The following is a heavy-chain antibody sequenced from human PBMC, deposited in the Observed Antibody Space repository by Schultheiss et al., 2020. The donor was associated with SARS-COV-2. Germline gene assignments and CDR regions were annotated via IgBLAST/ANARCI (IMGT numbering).Heavy chain of an antibody. V-gene: IGHV5-51*01. CDR1: GYSFTSYW. CDR2: IYPGDSDT. Sequence: GESLKISCKGSGYSFTSYWIGWVRQMPGKGLEWMGIIYPGDSDTRYSPSFQGHVTISADKSISTAYLQWSSLKASDTAMYYCARPGTAYYYYYGMDVWGQGTTVTVSS. CDR3: ARPGTAYYYYYGMDV. J-gene: IGHJ6*02. D-gene: IGHD1-1*01.